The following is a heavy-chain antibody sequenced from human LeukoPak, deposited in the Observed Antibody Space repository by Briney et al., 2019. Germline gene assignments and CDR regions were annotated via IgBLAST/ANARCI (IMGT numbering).Heavy chain of an antibody. CDR3: ARLGAGPTYYDFWSGYSSFYFDY. CDR2: ISSSGNT. V-gene: IGHV4-39*02. Sequence: SETLSLTCTVSGGSTSSGNYYWGWIRQPPGKGLEWVGGISSSGNTYYNPSLKSRITISIDTSKNHFSLKLSSVSAADTAVYYCARLGAGPTYYDFWSGYSSFYFDYWGQGTLVTVSS. J-gene: IGHJ4*02. CDR1: GGSTSSGNYY. D-gene: IGHD3-3*01.